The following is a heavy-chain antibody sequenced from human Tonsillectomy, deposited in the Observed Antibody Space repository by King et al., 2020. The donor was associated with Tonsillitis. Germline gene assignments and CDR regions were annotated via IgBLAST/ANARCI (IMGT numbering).Heavy chain of an antibody. D-gene: IGHD1-26*01. CDR3: AKDTTLGATPYYFDY. Sequence: VQLVESGGGFVQPGRSLRLSCAASGFNFDEYAMHWVRQAPGKGLEWVSGISWNSGRIAYADSVKGRFTISRDNAKNSLYLQMNSLRAEDTALYYCAKDTTLGATPYYFDYWGQGTLVTVSS. V-gene: IGHV3-9*01. CDR1: GFNFDEYA. CDR2: ISWNSGRI. J-gene: IGHJ4*02.